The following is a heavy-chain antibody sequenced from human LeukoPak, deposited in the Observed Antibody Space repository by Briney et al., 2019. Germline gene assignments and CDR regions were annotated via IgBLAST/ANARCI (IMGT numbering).Heavy chain of an antibody. CDR2: INHSGST. CDR1: GGSFSGYY. CDR3: ATSGGTINWFDP. D-gene: IGHD2-15*01. V-gene: IGHV4-34*01. J-gene: IGHJ5*02. Sequence: SETLPLTYAVYGGSFSGYYWGWIRQPPGKGLQWIGEINHSGSTNYNPSLKSRVTISLDTSKNQFSLKLSSVTAADTAVYYCATSGGTINWFDPWGQGTLVTVSS.